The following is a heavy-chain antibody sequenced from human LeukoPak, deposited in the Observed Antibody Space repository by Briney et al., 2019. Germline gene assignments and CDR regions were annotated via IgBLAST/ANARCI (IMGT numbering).Heavy chain of an antibody. Sequence: GGSLRLSGVGSGFTFGDHAMHWVRQAPGRGLEWIAGISFNGGAIGYADSVKGRFTISRDNANQSLYLQMNSLRVEDTALYFCAKDQGLRKYYYYYYMDVWGRGTTVTVS. J-gene: IGHJ6*03. V-gene: IGHV3-9*01. CDR1: GFTFGDHA. CDR3: AKDQGLRKYYYYYYMDV. D-gene: IGHD2-21*02. CDR2: ISFNGGAI.